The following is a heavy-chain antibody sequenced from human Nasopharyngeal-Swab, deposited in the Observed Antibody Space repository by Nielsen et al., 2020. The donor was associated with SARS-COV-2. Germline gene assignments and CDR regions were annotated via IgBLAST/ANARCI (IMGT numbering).Heavy chain of an antibody. V-gene: IGHV3-11*01. CDR3: ARAYSEVYATPGDFDY. J-gene: IGHJ4*02. CDR1: GFTFSDYY. D-gene: IGHD2-8*01. Sequence: GESLKISCAASGFTFSDYYMSWLRQAPGKGLEWVSYISSSGSTIYYADSVKGRFTISRDNAKNSLYLQMNSLRAEDTAVYYGARAYSEVYATPGDFDYWGQETLVTVSS. CDR2: ISSSGSTI.